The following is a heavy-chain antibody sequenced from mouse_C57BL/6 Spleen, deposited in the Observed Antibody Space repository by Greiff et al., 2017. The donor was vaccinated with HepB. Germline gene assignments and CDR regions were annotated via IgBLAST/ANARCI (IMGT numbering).Heavy chain of an antibody. D-gene: IGHD2-4*01. CDR2: INPNNGGT. V-gene: IGHV1-22*01. CDR3: ARSRLYYDYGTWFAY. CDR1: GYTFTDYN. Sequence: VQLKQSGPELVKPGASVKMSCKASGYTFTDYNMHWVKQSHGKSLEWIGYINPNNGGTSYNQKFKGKATLTVNKSSSTAYMELRSLTSEDSAVYYCARSRLYYDYGTWFAYWGQGTLVTVSA. J-gene: IGHJ3*01.